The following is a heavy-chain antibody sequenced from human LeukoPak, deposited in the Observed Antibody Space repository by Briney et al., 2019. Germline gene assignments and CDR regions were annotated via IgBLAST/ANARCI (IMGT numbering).Heavy chain of an antibody. CDR2: ISSSSSYI. CDR3: ARDLNYYGSGSSTDY. Sequence: TGGSLRLSCAASGFTFSSYSMNWIRQAPGKGLEWVSSISSSSSYIYYADSVKGRFTISRDNAKNSLYLQMSSLRAEDTAVYYCARDLNYYGSGSSTDYWGQGTLVTVSS. CDR1: GFTFSSYS. J-gene: IGHJ4*02. V-gene: IGHV3-21*01. D-gene: IGHD3-10*01.